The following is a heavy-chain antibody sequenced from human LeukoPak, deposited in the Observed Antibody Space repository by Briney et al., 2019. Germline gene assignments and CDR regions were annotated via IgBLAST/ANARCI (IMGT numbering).Heavy chain of an antibody. CDR2: ISGSGGST. D-gene: IGHD3-10*01. CDR3: AMPGRYYGSGSYSPFDY. Sequence: PGGSLRLSCAASGFTFSSYVMSWVRQAPGKGLEWVSAISGSGGSTYYADSVKGRFTISRDNSKNTLYLQMNSLRAEDTAVYYCAMPGRYYGSGSYSPFDYWGQGTLVTVSS. J-gene: IGHJ4*02. V-gene: IGHV3-23*01. CDR1: GFTFSSYV.